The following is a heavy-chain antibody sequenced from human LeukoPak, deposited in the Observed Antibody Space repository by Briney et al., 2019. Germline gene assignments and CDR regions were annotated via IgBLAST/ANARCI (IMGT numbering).Heavy chain of an antibody. D-gene: IGHD6-19*01. J-gene: IGHJ4*02. CDR1: GGSINSYY. V-gene: IGHV4-4*07. Sequence: KPSETLSLTCTVSGGSINSYYWSWIRQPAGKGLEWIGRMYPSGSTNYNPSLKSRVTISVDKSKTQFSLTLTSVTAADTAVYYCARDGSSGWYGAIDYWGQGTLVTVSS. CDR3: ARDGSSGWYGAIDY. CDR2: MYPSGST.